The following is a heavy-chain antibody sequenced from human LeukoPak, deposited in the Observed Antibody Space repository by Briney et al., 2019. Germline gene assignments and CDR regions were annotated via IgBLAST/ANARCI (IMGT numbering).Heavy chain of an antibody. V-gene: IGHV3-30*02. CDR3: AEDNGGN. Sequence: GGSLRLSCAASGFTFRSYGMHWVRQAPGKGLEWVTFIQYDGSNKYYADSVKGRFTVSRDNSKNTLYLQMSSLRAEDTAVYYCAEDNGGNLGQGTLVTVSS. D-gene: IGHD2-15*01. J-gene: IGHJ4*02. CDR2: IQYDGSNK. CDR1: GFTFRSYG.